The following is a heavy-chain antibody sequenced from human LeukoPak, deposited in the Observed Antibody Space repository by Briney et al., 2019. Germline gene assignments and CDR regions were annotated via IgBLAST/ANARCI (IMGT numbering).Heavy chain of an antibody. J-gene: IGHJ6*02. CDR2: IIPILGIA. D-gene: IGHD3-3*01. Sequence: SVKVSCKASGYTFTSYSMHWVRQAPGQGLEWMGRIIPILGIANYAQKFQGRVTITADKSTSTAYMELSSLRSEDTAVYYCARAPLRFLDSPRGYYYYYGMDVWGQGTTVTVSS. V-gene: IGHV1-69*04. CDR1: GYTFTSYS. CDR3: ARAPLRFLDSPRGYYYYYGMDV.